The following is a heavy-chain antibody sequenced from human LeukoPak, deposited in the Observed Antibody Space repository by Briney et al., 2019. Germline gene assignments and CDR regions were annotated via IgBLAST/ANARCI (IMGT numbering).Heavy chain of an antibody. CDR2: IDTSGSI. V-gene: IGHV4-4*07. D-gene: IGHD6-13*01. Sequence: SETLSLTCTVSGGSISSYYWSWIRQPAGKGLEWIGRIDTSGSIIYNPSLKSRVTISVDKSKNQFSLNLSSVTAADTAVYYCARGGSSSSLNHFDYWGQGTLVTVSS. CDR3: ARGGSSSSLNHFDY. J-gene: IGHJ4*02. CDR1: GGSISSYY.